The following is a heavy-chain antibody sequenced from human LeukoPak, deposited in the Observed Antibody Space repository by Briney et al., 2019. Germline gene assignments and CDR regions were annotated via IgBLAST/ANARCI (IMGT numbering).Heavy chain of an antibody. J-gene: IGHJ4*02. Sequence: SGGSLRLSCAASGFTFSSYSMNWVRQAPGKGLEWVSYISSSSSTIYYADSVKGRFTISRDNAKNSLYLQMNSLRAEDTAVYYCARDLNPKQQIDPFDYWGQGTLVTVSS. CDR1: GFTFSSYS. V-gene: IGHV3-48*01. CDR3: ARDLNPKQQIDPFDY. D-gene: IGHD6-13*01. CDR2: ISSSSSTI.